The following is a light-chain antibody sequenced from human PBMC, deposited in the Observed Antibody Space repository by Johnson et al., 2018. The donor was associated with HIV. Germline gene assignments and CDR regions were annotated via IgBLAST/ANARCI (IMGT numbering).Light chain of an antibody. CDR2: ENN. J-gene: IGLJ1*01. V-gene: IGLV1-51*02. Sequence: QSVLTQPPSVSAAPGQKVTISCSGSSSNIGKNYVSWYQQLPGTAPKVLIYENNKRPSGIPDRFSGSKSGTSATLGITGLQTGGEADYYCGTWDSSRSSGLYVFGTGTEVTVL. CDR1: SSNIGKNY. CDR3: GTWDSSRSSGLYV.